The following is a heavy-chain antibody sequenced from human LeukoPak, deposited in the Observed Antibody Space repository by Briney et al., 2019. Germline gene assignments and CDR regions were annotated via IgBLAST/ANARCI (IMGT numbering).Heavy chain of an antibody. J-gene: IGHJ4*02. CDR1: GFSFSSYA. Sequence: PGGSLRLSCAASGFSFSSYAMNWVRQAPGKGLEWVSVISVSGGSTYYAGSVKGRFTISRDNSKNTLYLQMNSLRAEDTAVYYCAKDWGYYGSGSYWIDYWGQGTLVTVSS. CDR2: ISVSGGST. V-gene: IGHV3-23*01. CDR3: AKDWGYYGSGSYWIDY. D-gene: IGHD3-10*01.